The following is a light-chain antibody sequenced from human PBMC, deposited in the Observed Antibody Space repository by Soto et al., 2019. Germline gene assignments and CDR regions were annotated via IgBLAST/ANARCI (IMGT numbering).Light chain of an antibody. CDR2: RAS. CDR1: QGITSW. V-gene: IGKV1-12*01. CDR3: QQTTTFPHT. Sequence: DIQMTQSPSSVSASVGDRVTITCRASQGITSWLAWYQQKPGKAPKLLIYRASNLQSWVPSRFSGSGSETDFTLTISGLQTADFATYYCQQTTTFPHTFGGGTKVEIK. J-gene: IGKJ4*01.